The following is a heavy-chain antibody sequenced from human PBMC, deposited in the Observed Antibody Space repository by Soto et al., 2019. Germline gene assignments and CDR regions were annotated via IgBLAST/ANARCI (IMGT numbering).Heavy chain of an antibody. CDR3: ARDQREGNWFDP. V-gene: IGHV4-30-2*01. CDR2: IYQSGST. Sequence: SETLSLTCAVSGGSISSGGHSWNWIRQPPGKGLEWIGYIYQSGSTHYNPSLKGRVTISVDRSKNQFSLKLSSVTAADTAVYYCARDQREGNWFDPWGNGTLVPVSS. J-gene: IGHJ5*02. CDR1: GGSISSGGHS.